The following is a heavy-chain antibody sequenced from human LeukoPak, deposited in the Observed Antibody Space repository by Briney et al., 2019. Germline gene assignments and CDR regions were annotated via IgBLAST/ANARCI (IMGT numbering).Heavy chain of an antibody. J-gene: IGHJ5*02. Sequence: ASVKVSCKASGYTFTSYYIHWVRQAPGQGLEWMGVINPSGGGTSYAQKFQGRVTMTRDTSTSKVYMDLRSLRSEDTAVYFCARDMLAVPSNWFDPWGQGTLVTVSS. D-gene: IGHD2-8*01. CDR3: ARDMLAVPSNWFDP. V-gene: IGHV1-46*01. CDR1: GYTFTSYY. CDR2: INPSGGGT.